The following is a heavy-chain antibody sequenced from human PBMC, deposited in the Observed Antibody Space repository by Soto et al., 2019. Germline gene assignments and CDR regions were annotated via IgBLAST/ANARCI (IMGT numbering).Heavy chain of an antibody. Sequence: QVQLVQSGAEVKQPGASAKVSCRASGYTFTTYGMSWVRQTPGQGLEYMGWILGDGTGAKDVQKFQDKFTMTTDTSTSTVYMELRSLTSDDTAIYYCVRDLNGDFYYWGQGTVVTVSP. CDR3: VRDLNGDFYY. CDR1: GYTFTTYG. J-gene: IGHJ4*02. CDR2: ILGDGTGA. V-gene: IGHV1-18*01.